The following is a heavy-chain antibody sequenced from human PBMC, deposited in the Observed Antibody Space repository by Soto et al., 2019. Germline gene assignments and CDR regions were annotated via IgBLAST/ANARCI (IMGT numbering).Heavy chain of an antibody. V-gene: IGHV3-33*01. CDR2: IWYDGSNK. J-gene: IGHJ1*01. CDR1: GFTFSSYG. D-gene: IGHD3-22*01. Sequence: GGSLRLSCAASGFTFSSYGMHWVRQAPGKGLEWVAVIWYDGSNKYYADSVKGRFTIPRDNSKNTLYLQMNSLRAEDTAVYYCARDPSSGYLEYFQHWGQGTLVTVSS. CDR3: ARDPSSGYLEYFQH.